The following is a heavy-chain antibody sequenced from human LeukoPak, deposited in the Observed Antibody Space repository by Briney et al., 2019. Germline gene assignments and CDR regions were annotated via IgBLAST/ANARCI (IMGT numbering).Heavy chain of an antibody. D-gene: IGHD3-22*01. Sequence: ASVKVSCKASGYTFTGYYMHWVRQAPGQGLEWMGWMNPNSGNTGYAQKFQGRVTMTRNTSISTAYMELSSLRSEDTAVYYCARVYYYDSSGYSYWGQGTLVTVSS. CDR1: GYTFTGYY. CDR3: ARVYYYDSSGYSY. CDR2: MNPNSGNT. V-gene: IGHV1-8*02. J-gene: IGHJ4*02.